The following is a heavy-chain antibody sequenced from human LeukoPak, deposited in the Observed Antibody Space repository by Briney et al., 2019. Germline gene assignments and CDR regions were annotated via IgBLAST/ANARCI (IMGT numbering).Heavy chain of an antibody. D-gene: IGHD3-16*01. V-gene: IGHV3-23*01. J-gene: IGHJ4*02. CDR3: AKSRDYAFLDY. Sequence: SGGSLRLSCAASGFTFSTYGMSWVRQAPGTGLEWVSAISGSGGSTYYADSVKGRFTISRDNSKNTLYLQMNSLRAEDTAVYYCAKSRDYAFLDYWGQGTLVTVSS. CDR2: ISGSGGST. CDR1: GFTFSTYG.